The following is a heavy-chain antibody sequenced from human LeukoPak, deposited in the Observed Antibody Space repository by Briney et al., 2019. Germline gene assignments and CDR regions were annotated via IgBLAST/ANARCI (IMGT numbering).Heavy chain of an antibody. CDR1: GGSINSGSYY. CDR3: ARSNCGGDCATDY. V-gene: IGHV4-61*01. CDR2: IHFSGST. D-gene: IGHD2-21*02. J-gene: IGHJ4*02. Sequence: SQTLSLTCTVSGGSINSGSYYWSWIRQPPGKGLEWIGHIHFSGSTNYNPSLKSRVSISEDTSKNQFSLKLSSVTAADTAVYYCARSNCGGDCATDYWGQGTLVTVSS.